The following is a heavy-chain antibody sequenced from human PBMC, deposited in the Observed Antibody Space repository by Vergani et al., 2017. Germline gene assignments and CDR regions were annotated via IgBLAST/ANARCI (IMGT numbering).Heavy chain of an antibody. CDR2: IRSKAYGGTT. CDR1: GFTFGDYA. J-gene: IGHJ2*01. Sequence: EVQLVESGGGLVQPGRSLRLSCTASGFTFGDYAMSWFRQAPGKGLEWVGFIRSKAYGGTTEYAASVKGRFTISRDDSKSIAYLQMNSLKTEDTAVYYCARDQDLGNWYFDLWGRGTLVTVSS. CDR3: ARDQDLGNWYFDL. V-gene: IGHV3-49*03.